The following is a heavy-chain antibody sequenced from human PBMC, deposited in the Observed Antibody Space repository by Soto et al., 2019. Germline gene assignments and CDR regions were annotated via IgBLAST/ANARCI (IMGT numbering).Heavy chain of an antibody. CDR2: INGDGRST. D-gene: IGHD3-16*01. J-gene: IGHJ4*02. V-gene: IGHV3-74*01. CDR3: AREILGRGLRTPDH. CDR1: GFTFSTYW. Sequence: EVQLVESGGGLVQPGGSLTLSCAASGFTFSTYWMHWVRQGPGKGLVWVSRINGDGRSTWYADSVKGRLTISRDNGKNTLYLQMNSLRAEDTAVYYCAREILGRGLRTPDHWGQGTLVTVS.